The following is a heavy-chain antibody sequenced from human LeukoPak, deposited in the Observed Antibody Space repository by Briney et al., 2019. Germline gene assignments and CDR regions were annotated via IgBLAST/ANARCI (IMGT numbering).Heavy chain of an antibody. CDR3: AKDSDFWSEGI. CDR1: GFTFSSYA. J-gene: IGHJ4*02. D-gene: IGHD3-3*01. Sequence: TGGSLRLSCAASGFTFSSYAMSWVRQAPGKGLEWVSAISGSGGSTYYADSVKGRFTISRDNSKNTLYLQMSSLRAEDTAVYYCAKDSDFWSEGIWGQGTLVTVSS. CDR2: ISGSGGST. V-gene: IGHV3-23*01.